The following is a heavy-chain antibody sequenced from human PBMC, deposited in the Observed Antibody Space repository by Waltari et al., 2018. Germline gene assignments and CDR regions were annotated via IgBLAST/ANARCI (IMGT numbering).Heavy chain of an antibody. J-gene: IGHJ4*02. D-gene: IGHD3-22*01. Sequence: QMQLVQSGPEVKKPGTSVKVSCKASGFTFTSSAVQWVRQARGPRLEWIGWSVVGSGNTNYAQKFQERVTITRDMSTSTAYMELSSLRSEDTAVYYCAADLDSSGYYYVFDYWGQGTLVTVSS. CDR1: GFTFTSSA. V-gene: IGHV1-58*01. CDR2: SVVGSGNT. CDR3: AADLDSSGYYYVFDY.